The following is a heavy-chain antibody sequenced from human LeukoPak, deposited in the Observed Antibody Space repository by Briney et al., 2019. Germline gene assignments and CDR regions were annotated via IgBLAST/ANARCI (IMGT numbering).Heavy chain of an antibody. D-gene: IGHD1-1*01. CDR3: ARDGERRLEPPTYYYYYYYMDV. CDR2: ISSNGGST. V-gene: IGHV3-64*01. CDR1: GFTFSSYA. J-gene: IGHJ6*03. Sequence: GGSLRLSCAASGFTFSSYAMHWVRQAPGKGLEYVSAISSNGGSTYYANSVKGRFTTSRDNSKNTLYLQMGSLRAEDMAVYYCARDGERRLEPPTYYYYYYYMDVWGKGTTVTVSS.